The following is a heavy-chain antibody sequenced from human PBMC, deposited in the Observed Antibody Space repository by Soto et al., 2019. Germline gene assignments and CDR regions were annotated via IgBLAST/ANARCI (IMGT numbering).Heavy chain of an antibody. CDR1: GYSFTSYW. J-gene: IGHJ6*02. D-gene: IGHD3-22*01. V-gene: IGHV5-51*01. CDR2: IYPGDSDT. CDR3: ARIGQGIVYDTSGYYFRVHGLGV. Sequence: RWGSLKISCKGSGYSFTSYWIAWVRQMPGKGLEWMGIIYPGDSDTKYSPSFQGQVTFSADKSITTAFLQWSSLKASDTAMYYCARIGQGIVYDTSGYYFRVHGLGVCGQGSTDTVSS.